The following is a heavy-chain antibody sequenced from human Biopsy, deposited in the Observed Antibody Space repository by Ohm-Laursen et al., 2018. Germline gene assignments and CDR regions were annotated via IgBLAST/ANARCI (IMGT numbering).Heavy chain of an antibody. CDR3: ARWEGSSWFDP. D-gene: IGHD1-26*01. CDR2: IIPIPNVA. V-gene: IGHV1-69*10. CDR1: GDSFTSYA. Sequence: GASVKVSCKASGDSFTSYAIGWVRQAPGQGLEWMGGIIPIPNVATYAQKFQGRITITADESTSTAYMELSSLTSDDTAVYFCARWEGSSWFDPWGHGTLVTVSS. J-gene: IGHJ5*02.